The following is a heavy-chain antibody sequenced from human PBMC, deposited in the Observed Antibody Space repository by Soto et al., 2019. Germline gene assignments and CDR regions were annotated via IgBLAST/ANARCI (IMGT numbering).Heavy chain of an antibody. D-gene: IGHD3-22*01. CDR2: INPSGGST. V-gene: IGHV1-46*01. J-gene: IGHJ4*02. CDR3: ARDMYLPYYDDSSGYYGSDY. CDR1: GYPFTSYY. Sequence: QVQLVQSGAEVKKPGASVKVSCKASGYPFTSYYMHWVRQAPGQGLEWMGIINPSGGSTSYAQKFRCRLTMTRDTSTSTVYMELSSLRSEDTAVYYCARDMYLPYYDDSSGYYGSDYWGQGTLVTVSS.